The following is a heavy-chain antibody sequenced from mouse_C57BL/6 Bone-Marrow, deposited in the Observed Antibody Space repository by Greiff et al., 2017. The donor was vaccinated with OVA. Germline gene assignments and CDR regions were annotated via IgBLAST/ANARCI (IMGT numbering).Heavy chain of an antibody. CDR1: GFTFSSYA. D-gene: IGHD1-1*01. V-gene: IGHV5-4*03. Sequence: EVKVVESGGGLVKPGGSLKLSCAASGFTFSSYAMSWVRQTPEKRLEWVATISDGGSYTYYPDNVKGRFTISRDNAKNNLYLQMSHLKSEDTAMYYGARVQISTVVATGAMDYWGQGTSVTVSS. CDR3: ARVQISTVVATGAMDY. J-gene: IGHJ4*01. CDR2: ISDGGSYT.